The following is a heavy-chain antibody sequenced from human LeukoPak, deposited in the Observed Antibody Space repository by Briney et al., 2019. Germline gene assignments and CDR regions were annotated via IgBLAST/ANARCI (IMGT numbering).Heavy chain of an antibody. Sequence: GASVKVSCKASGYTFTGYYMHRVRQAPGQGLEWMGWINPNSGGTNYAQKFQGRVTMTRDTSISTAYMELSRLRSDDTAVYYCARVHPPYYYDSTLRGTDAFDIWGQGTMVTVSS. V-gene: IGHV1-2*02. CDR3: ARVHPPYYYDSTLRGTDAFDI. CDR2: INPNSGGT. D-gene: IGHD3-22*01. CDR1: GYTFTGYY. J-gene: IGHJ3*02.